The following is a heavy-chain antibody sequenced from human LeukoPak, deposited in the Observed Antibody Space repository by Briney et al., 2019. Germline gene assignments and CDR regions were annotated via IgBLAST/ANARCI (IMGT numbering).Heavy chain of an antibody. J-gene: IGHJ4*02. V-gene: IGHV3-15*01. D-gene: IGHD6-19*01. Sequence: GGSLRLSCAASGFTFSNAWMSWVRQAPGKGLEWVGRIKSKTDGGTTDYAAPVKGRFTISRDDSKNTLYLQMNSLRAEDTAVYYCARDALYSSGWHRGGLDYWGQGTLVTVSS. CDR2: IKSKTDGGTT. CDR3: ARDALYSSGWHRGGLDY. CDR1: GFTFSNAW.